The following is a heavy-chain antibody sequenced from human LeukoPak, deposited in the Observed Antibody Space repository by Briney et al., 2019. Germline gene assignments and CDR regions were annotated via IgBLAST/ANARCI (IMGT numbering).Heavy chain of an antibody. CDR3: ARGRGYSGYFGYYYMDV. CDR2: INHSGST. J-gene: IGHJ6*03. V-gene: IGHV4-34*01. CDR1: GGSFSGYY. Sequence: SETLSLTCAVYGGSFSGYYWSWIRQPPGKGLEWIGEINHSGSTNYNPSLKSRVTISLDTSKNQFSLKLSSVTAADTAVYYCARGRGYSGYFGYYYMDVWGKGTTVTTSS. D-gene: IGHD5-12*01.